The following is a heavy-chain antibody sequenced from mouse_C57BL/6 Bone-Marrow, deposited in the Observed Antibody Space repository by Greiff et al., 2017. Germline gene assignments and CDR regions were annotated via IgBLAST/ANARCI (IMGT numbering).Heavy chain of an antibody. J-gene: IGHJ2*01. CDR2: INPSNGGT. Sequence: VQLQQPGTELVKPGASVKLSCKASGYTFTSYWMHWVKQRPGQGLEWIGNINPSNGGTNYNEKFKSKATLTVDKSSSTAYMQLSILTSEASAVSYGARWGPYSNFFFDYWGQGTTLTVSS. CDR1: GYTFTSYW. D-gene: IGHD2-5*01. CDR3: ARWGPYSNFFFDY. V-gene: IGHV1-53*01.